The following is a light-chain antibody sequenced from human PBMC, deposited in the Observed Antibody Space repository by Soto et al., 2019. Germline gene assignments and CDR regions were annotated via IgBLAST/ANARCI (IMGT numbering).Light chain of an antibody. CDR3: SSYTSSSTYV. CDR1: SSDVGGYNF. CDR2: DVS. J-gene: IGLJ1*01. Sequence: QPALTQPASVSESPGQSITISCTGTSSDVGGYNFVSWYQQHPGKAPKLMIYDVSNRPSGVSNRFSGSKSGNTASLTISGLQAEDEADYYCSSYTSSSTYVFGTGTKVTVL. V-gene: IGLV2-14*01.